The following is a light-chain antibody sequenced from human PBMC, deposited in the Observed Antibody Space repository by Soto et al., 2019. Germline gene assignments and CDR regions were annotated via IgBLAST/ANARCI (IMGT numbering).Light chain of an antibody. J-gene: IGKJ1*01. Sequence: EIVMTQSPATLSVSPGHRATLSCRANQSVRSNLAWYQQRPGQAPRLLIYGASTRAAGVPARFSGSGSGTEFTLTISRLEPEDFAVYYCQQYGSSSWTFGQGTKV. CDR3: QQYGSSSWT. CDR2: GAS. V-gene: IGKV3-15*01. CDR1: QSVRSN.